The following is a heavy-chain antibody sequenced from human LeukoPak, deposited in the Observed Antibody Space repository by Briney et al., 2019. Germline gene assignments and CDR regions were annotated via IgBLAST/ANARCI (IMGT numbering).Heavy chain of an antibody. J-gene: IGHJ6*03. Sequence: ASVKVSCKASGYTFTNYYMHWVRQAPGQGLEWMGIINPSGGSTNYAQKFQGGVTMTRDTSISTAYMELSRLRSDDTAVYYCARGVTGIYYYYYMDVWGKGTTVTVSS. CDR2: INPSGGST. D-gene: IGHD3-10*01. CDR3: ARGVTGIYYYYYMDV. CDR1: GYTFTNYY. V-gene: IGHV1-2*02.